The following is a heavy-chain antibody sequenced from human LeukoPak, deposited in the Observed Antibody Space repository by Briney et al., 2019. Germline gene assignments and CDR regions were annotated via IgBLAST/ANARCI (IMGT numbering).Heavy chain of an antibody. D-gene: IGHD3-10*01. V-gene: IGHV3-7*01. CDR1: GFTLSNYW. J-gene: IGHJ4*02. Sequence: GGSLRLSCAASGFTLSNYWMTWVRQSPGKGLEWVAVINPDGSGKYYVDSVKGRFTISRDNAKNSLYLQMSSLRAEDTAVYYCARGGHRQKEFWGQGTLVTVSS. CDR2: INPDGSGK. CDR3: ARGGHRQKEF.